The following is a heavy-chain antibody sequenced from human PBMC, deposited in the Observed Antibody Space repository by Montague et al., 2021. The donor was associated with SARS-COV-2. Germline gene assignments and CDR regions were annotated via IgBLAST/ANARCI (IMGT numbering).Heavy chain of an antibody. CDR3: VAATYGSIAY. CDR2: INCNGNNR. V-gene: IGHV3-9*01. Sequence: SLRLSCAASGFTFPDHAMHWVRQAPGKGLEWVAGINCNGNNRDYVDSVKGRFTISRDNAANSLFLQMSSLRPEDTALYYCVAATYGSIAYWGQGNLVTVSS. J-gene: IGHJ4*02. CDR1: GFTFPDHA. D-gene: IGHD3-10*01.